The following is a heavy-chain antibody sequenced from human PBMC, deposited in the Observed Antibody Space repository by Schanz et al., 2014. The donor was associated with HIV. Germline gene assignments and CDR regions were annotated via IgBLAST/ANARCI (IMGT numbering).Heavy chain of an antibody. CDR2: INPNTGGT. D-gene: IGHD3-9*01. CDR1: GYTFTGYY. V-gene: IGHV1-2*02. Sequence: QVQLVQSGAEVKKPGASVKVSCKASGYTFTGYYIHWVRQAPGQGLEWMGWINPNTGGTNFAQKFQGRVTMTTDTSTSTAYMELRSLRSDDTAVYYCARTDYDILTGYSLGYYGMDVWGQGTTVTVSS. J-gene: IGHJ6*02. CDR3: ARTDYDILTGYSLGYYGMDV.